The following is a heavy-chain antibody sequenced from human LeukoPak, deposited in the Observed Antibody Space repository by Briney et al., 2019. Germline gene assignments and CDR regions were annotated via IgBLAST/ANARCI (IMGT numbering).Heavy chain of an antibody. J-gene: IGHJ2*01. Sequence: GGSLRLSCAASGFTFSSYSVNWVRQAPGKGLEWVSSISSSSSYIYYADSVKGRFTISRDNAKNSLYLQMNSLRAEDTAVYYCARAVWNYYDSSGYYPYWYFDLWGRGTLVTVSS. CDR3: ARAVWNYYDSSGYYPYWYFDL. V-gene: IGHV3-21*01. CDR2: ISSSSSYI. D-gene: IGHD3-22*01. CDR1: GFTFSSYS.